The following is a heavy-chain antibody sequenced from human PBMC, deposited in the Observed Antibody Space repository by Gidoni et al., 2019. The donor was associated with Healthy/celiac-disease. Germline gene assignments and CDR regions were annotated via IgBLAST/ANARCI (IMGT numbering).Heavy chain of an antibody. CDR3: ARWGGSGSYYFLGY. J-gene: IGHJ4*02. Sequence: STYYNPSLKSRVTISVDTSKNQFSLKLSSVTAADTAVYYCARWGGSGSYYFLGYWGQGTLVTVSS. V-gene: IGHV4-31*02. D-gene: IGHD3-10*01. CDR2: ST.